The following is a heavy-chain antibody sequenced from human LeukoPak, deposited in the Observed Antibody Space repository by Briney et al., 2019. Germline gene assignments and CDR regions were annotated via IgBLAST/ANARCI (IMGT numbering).Heavy chain of an antibody. Sequence: GGSLRLSCAASGFTFSTYAMDWVRQAPGKGLEWVSSISSSTNYIYYADSVKGRFTISRDNAKNTLYLQLNSLRAEDTAVYYCARGTNDWKGIDYWGQGPQVTVSS. CDR3: ARGTNDWKGIDY. V-gene: IGHV3-21*01. J-gene: IGHJ4*02. CDR1: GFTFSTYA. CDR2: ISSSTNYI. D-gene: IGHD1-1*01.